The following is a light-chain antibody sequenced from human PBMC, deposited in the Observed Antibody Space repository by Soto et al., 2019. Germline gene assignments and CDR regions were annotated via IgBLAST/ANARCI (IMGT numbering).Light chain of an antibody. CDR2: GTS. J-gene: IGKJ1*01. CDR3: QQYGSWT. Sequence: EIVLTQSPGTLSVSPGERATLSCRASQTISSNNLAWYQQKPGQAPSLLIYGTSSRATGIPDRFSGSGSGTDFNLTISRLEPEDSAIYYCQQYGSWTFGQGTKVEIK. V-gene: IGKV3-20*01. CDR1: QTISSNN.